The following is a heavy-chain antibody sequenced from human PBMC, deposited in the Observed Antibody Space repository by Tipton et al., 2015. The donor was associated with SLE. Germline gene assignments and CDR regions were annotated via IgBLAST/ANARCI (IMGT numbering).Heavy chain of an antibody. CDR1: GSSITAYY. CDR2: VYYSGTT. CDR3: ARDPNFGDPGTFDY. V-gene: IGHV4-59*01. J-gene: IGHJ4*02. Sequence: TLSLTCTVSGSSITAYYWTWIRQPPGKGLEWIGYVYYSGTTNYNPSLKSRLTISVDTSKNQFSLRLNSVTAADTAVYYCARDPNFGDPGTFDYWGQGTLVTVSS. D-gene: IGHD4-17*01.